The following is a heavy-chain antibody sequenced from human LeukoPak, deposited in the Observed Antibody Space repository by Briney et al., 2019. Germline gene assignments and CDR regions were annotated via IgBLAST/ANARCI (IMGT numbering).Heavy chain of an antibody. Sequence: GASVKVSCKASGYTFTSYGISWVRQAPGRGLEWMGWISAYNGNTNYAQKLQGRVTMTTDTSTSTAYMELRSLRSDDTAVYYCARALGYCSSTSCYDPSFDPWGQGTLVTVSS. V-gene: IGHV1-18*01. J-gene: IGHJ5*02. CDR3: ARALGYCSSTSCYDPSFDP. CDR2: ISAYNGNT. D-gene: IGHD2-2*01. CDR1: GYTFTSYG.